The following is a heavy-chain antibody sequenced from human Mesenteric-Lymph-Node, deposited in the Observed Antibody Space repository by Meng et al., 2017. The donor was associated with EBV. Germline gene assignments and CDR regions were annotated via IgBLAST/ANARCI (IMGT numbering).Heavy chain of an antibody. CDR2: VAPNSDGT. D-gene: IGHD1-14*01. CDR1: GYTFTAYY. V-gene: IGHV1-2*06. J-gene: IGHJ4*02. CDR3: ARDLTGRGDRSVDS. Sequence: QVQLVQSGAEEKRPGALLKVSCKASGYTFTAYYLHWVRQVPGQGLEWMGRVAPNSDGTKYAQQFQGRVTMTRDTSISTAYMELSRLRSDDTAVYYCARDLTGRGDRSVDSWGQGTLITVSS.